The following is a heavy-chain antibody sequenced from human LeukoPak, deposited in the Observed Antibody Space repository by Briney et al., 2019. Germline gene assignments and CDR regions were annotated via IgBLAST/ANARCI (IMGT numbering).Heavy chain of an antibody. CDR2: IYYSGST. V-gene: IGHV4-59*12. CDR1: DGSISSNY. Sequence: SETLSLTCTVSDGSISSNYWSWIRQPPGKGLDWIGYIYYSGSTNYNPSLRSRVTISVDTSKNQFSLKLSSVTAADTAVYYCARMRYDTNAFDIWGQGTMVTVSS. J-gene: IGHJ3*02. CDR3: ARMRYDTNAFDI. D-gene: IGHD3-9*01.